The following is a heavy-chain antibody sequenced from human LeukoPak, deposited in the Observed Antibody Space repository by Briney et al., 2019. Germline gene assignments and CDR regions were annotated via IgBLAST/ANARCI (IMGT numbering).Heavy chain of an antibody. Sequence: GGSLRLSCAASGFTFSSYAMTWVRQAPGKGLEWVSPISGSGGSTYYADSVKGRFTISRDNSKNTVYLQMNSLRAEDTAAYYCATDSRYSGNYGDFDYWGQGTLVTVSS. CDR2: ISGSGGST. V-gene: IGHV3-23*01. CDR1: GFTFSSYA. J-gene: IGHJ4*02. D-gene: IGHD1-26*01. CDR3: ATDSRYSGNYGDFDY.